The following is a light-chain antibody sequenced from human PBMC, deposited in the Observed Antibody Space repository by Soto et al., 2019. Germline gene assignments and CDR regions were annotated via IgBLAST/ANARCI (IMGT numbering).Light chain of an antibody. CDR3: QQYASVPLT. CDR1: QSISSW. CDR2: DAS. V-gene: IGKV1-5*01. Sequence: DIQITHPPSTRSASVGGRVTITCRASQSISSWLAWYQQKPGKAPKLLIYDASSFESGVPSRFSGSGSGTEFTLTISRLEPVDFAVYFSQQYASVPLTFGGGTKVDI. J-gene: IGKJ4*01.